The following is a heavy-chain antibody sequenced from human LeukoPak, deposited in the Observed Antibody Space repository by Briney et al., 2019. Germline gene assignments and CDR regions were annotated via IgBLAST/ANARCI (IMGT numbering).Heavy chain of an antibody. D-gene: IGHD2-21*02. CDR1: GFTFSSYG. V-gene: IGHV3-30*18. J-gene: IGHJ4*02. CDR2: ISYDGSKK. CDR3: AKLSYCGGDCYSALDY. Sequence: GGSLRLSCAASGFTFSSYGMHWARQAPGKGLEWVAVISYDGSKKYYADSVKGRFTISRDNSKNTLYLQMNSLRAEDTAVYYCAKLSYCGGDCYSALDYWGQGTLVTVSS.